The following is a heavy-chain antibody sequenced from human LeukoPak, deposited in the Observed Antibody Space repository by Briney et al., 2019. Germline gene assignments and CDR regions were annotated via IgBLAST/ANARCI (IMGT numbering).Heavy chain of an antibody. CDR1: GYTLTELS. CDR3: ASRDPRIAAVGYDAFDI. D-gene: IGHD6-13*01. CDR2: FDPEDGET. J-gene: IGHJ3*02. Sequence: ASVKVSCKVSGYTLTELSMHWVRQAPGKGLEWMGGFDPEDGETIYAQKFQGRVTMTEDTSTDTAYVELSSLRSEDTAVYYCASRDPRIAAVGYDAFDIWGQGTMVTVSS. V-gene: IGHV1-24*01.